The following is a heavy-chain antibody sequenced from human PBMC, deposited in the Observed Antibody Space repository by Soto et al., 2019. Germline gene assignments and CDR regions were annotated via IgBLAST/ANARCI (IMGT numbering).Heavy chain of an antibody. D-gene: IGHD4-17*01. J-gene: IGHJ1*01. CDR1: GFTFSSYG. CDR3: AKDGDEDYVDPGYFQP. Sequence: QVQLVESGGGVVQPGRSLRLSCAASGFTFSSYGMHWVRQAPGKGLEWVAVISYDGSNKYYADSVKGRFTISRDNSKNTRDLQMTSLRADDTSVYYCAKDGDEDYVDPGYFQPWGQGTL. CDR2: ISYDGSNK. V-gene: IGHV3-30*18.